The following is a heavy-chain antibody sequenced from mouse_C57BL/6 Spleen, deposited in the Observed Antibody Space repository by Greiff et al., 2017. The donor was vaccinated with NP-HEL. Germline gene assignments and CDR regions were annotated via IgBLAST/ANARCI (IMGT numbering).Heavy chain of an antibody. CDR1: GYTFTSYW. CDR3: ARRGLDY. Sequence: QVQLQQPGAELVMPGASVKLSRKASGYTFTSYWMHWVKQRPGQGLEWIGEIDPSDSYTNYNQKFKGKSTLTVDKSSSTAYVQLSSLTSEDSAVYYCARRGLDYWGQGTTLTVSS. CDR2: IDPSDSYT. J-gene: IGHJ2*01. V-gene: IGHV1-69*01.